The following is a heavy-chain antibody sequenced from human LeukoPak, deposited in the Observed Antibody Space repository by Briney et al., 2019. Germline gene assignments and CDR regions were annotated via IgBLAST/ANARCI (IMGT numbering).Heavy chain of an antibody. J-gene: IGHJ6*02. D-gene: IGHD3-10*01. CDR2: IYYSGST. V-gene: IGHV4-59*01. CDR3: ARVGTMVRGTRYGMDV. Sequence: SETLSLTCTVSGGSISSYHWSWIRQPPGKGLEWIGYIYYSGSTNYNPSLKSRVTISVDTSKNQFSLKLSSVTAADTAVYYCARVGTMVRGTRYGMDVWGQGTTVTVSS. CDR1: GGSISSYH.